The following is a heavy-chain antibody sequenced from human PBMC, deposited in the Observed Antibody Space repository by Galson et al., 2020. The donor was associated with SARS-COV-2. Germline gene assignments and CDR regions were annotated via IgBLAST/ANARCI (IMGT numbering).Heavy chain of an antibody. Sequence: SETLSLTCAVSGGSISSGGYYWSWIRQHPGKGLEWIGYIYYSGSTYYNPSLKSRVTISVDTSKNQFSLKLSSVTAADTAVYYCARVFYSSGYYSYNWFDPWGQGTLVTVSS. D-gene: IGHD3-22*01. J-gene: IGHJ5*02. CDR1: GGSISSGGYY. V-gene: IGHV4-31*11. CDR2: IYYSGST. CDR3: ARVFYSSGYYSYNWFDP.